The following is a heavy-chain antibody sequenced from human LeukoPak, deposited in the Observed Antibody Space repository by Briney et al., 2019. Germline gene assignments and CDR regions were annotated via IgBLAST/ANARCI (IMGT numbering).Heavy chain of an antibody. Sequence: TSETLSLTCAVYGGSFSGYYWSWIRQPPGKGLEWIGEINHSGSTNYNPSLKSRVTISVDTSKNQFSLKLSSVTAADTAVYYCAREKVRLGSSWYVTEYGMDVWGQGTTVTASS. D-gene: IGHD6-13*01. V-gene: IGHV4-34*01. CDR3: AREKVRLGSSWYVTEYGMDV. CDR2: INHSGST. CDR1: GGSFSGYY. J-gene: IGHJ6*02.